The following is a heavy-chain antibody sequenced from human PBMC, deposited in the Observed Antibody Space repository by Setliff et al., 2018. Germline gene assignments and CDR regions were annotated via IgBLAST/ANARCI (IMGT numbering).Heavy chain of an antibody. CDR3: ARGRAGHSGH. D-gene: IGHD6-19*01. CDR2: IYTSWST. V-gene: IGHV4-61*09. J-gene: IGHJ4*02. Sequence: SETLSLTCTVSGGSISNTYYYWSWIRQPAGQGLEWIGQIYTSWSTNYNPSLKSRVTISVDTSKNQFSLKLSSVTAADTAVYYCARGRAGHSGHWGQGTRVTV. CDR1: GGSISNTYYY.